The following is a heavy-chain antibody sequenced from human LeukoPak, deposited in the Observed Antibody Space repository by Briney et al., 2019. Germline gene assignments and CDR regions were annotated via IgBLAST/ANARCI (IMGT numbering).Heavy chain of an antibody. V-gene: IGHV4-59*08. CDR3: ARLRYYDSSCVDAFDI. D-gene: IGHD3-22*01. Sequence: SETLSLTCTVSGGSISSYYWSWNRQPPGKGLEWIGYIYYSGSTNYNPSLKSRVTISVDTSKNQFSLKLSSVTAADTAVYYCARLRYYDSSCVDAFDIWGQGTMVTVSS. J-gene: IGHJ3*02. CDR2: IYYSGST. CDR1: GGSISSYY.